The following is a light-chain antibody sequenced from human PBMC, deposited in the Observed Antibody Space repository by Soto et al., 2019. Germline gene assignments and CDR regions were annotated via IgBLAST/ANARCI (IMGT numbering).Light chain of an antibody. CDR1: SSDVGSYAL. V-gene: IGLV2-23*01. Sequence: QSALTQPASVSGSPGQSITISCTGTSSDVGSYALVSWFQQHPGKAPKVIISEGSKRPSGGSNRFSGSNSGNTASLTISGLQAEDESDYDCCSYAGSSAVVFGGGTKLTVL. CDR2: EGS. J-gene: IGLJ2*01. CDR3: CSYAGSSAVV.